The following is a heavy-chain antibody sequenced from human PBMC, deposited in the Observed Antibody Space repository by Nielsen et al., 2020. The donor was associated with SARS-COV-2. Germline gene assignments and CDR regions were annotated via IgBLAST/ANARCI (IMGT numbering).Heavy chain of an antibody. CDR1: GFTFDDYA. Sequence: SLKISCAASGFTFDDYAVHWVRQAPGKGLEWVSGISWNSGSIGYADSVKGRFTISRDNAKNSLYLQMNSLRAEDTALYYCAKDRSGSYYAAFDIWGQGTMVTVSS. J-gene: IGHJ3*02. D-gene: IGHD1-26*01. V-gene: IGHV3-9*01. CDR3: AKDRSGSYYAAFDI. CDR2: ISWNSGSI.